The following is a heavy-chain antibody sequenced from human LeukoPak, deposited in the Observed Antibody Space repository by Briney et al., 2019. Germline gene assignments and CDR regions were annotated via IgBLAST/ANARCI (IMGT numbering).Heavy chain of an antibody. V-gene: IGHV4-4*07. J-gene: IGHJ4*02. Sequence: TSETLSLTCAVYGGSFSGYYWSWIRQPAGKGLEWIGRIYTSGSTNYNPSLKSRVTMSVDTSKNQFSLKLSSVTAADTAVYYCAKDRDSSGWYSDYWGQGTLVTVSS. CDR3: AKDRDSSGWYSDY. D-gene: IGHD6-19*01. CDR1: GGSFSGYY. CDR2: IYTSGST.